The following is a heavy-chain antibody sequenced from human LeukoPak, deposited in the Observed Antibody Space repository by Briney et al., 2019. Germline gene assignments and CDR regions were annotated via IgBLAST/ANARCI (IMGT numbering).Heavy chain of an antibody. CDR1: AFTFSNYW. J-gene: IGHJ4*02. CDR3: TTDGYPPRYFDY. CDR2: IKSKTDGGTA. D-gene: IGHD5-12*01. Sequence: PGGSLRLSCAPSAFTFSNYWMHWVRQAPGKGLEWVGRIKSKTDGGTADYAAPVKGRFTISRDDSKNTVYLQMNSLKTEDTAVYYCTTDGYPPRYFDYWGQGTLVTVSS. V-gene: IGHV3-15*01.